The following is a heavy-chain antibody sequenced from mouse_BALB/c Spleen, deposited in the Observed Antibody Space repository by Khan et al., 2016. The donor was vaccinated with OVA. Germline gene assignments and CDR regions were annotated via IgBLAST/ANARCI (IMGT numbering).Heavy chain of an antibody. D-gene: IGHD1-1*01. CDR1: GYSITTNYA. V-gene: IGHV3-2*02. CDR3: ARKNYYGYAVDY. Sequence: EVQLQESGPGLVKPSQSLSLTCTVTGYSITTNYAWDWIRQFPGNKLEWMGYISYSCSTSYNSSLKSRISITRDTSKNQFFLQLNSVTTEDTATYYCARKNYYGYAVDYWGQGTSVTVSS. CDR2: ISYSCST. J-gene: IGHJ4*01.